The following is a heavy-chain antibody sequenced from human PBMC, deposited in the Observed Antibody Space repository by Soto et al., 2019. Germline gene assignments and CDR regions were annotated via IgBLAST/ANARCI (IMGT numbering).Heavy chain of an antibody. CDR1: GGSISSGGYY. Sequence: QMQLQESGPGLVKPSQTLSLTCTVSGGSISSGGYYWSWIRQHPGKGLEWIGYIYYSGSTYYNPSLKSRVTISVYTSKNQFSLKLSSVTAADTAVYYCARDNIAVAGKYYYYYGMDVWGQGTTVTVSS. CDR2: IYYSGST. D-gene: IGHD6-19*01. J-gene: IGHJ6*02. CDR3: ARDNIAVAGKYYYYYGMDV. V-gene: IGHV4-31*03.